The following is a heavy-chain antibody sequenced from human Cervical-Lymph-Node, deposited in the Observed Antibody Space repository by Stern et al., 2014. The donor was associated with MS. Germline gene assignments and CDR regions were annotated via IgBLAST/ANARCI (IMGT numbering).Heavy chain of an antibody. Sequence: VQLVQSGGGLVKPGGSLRLSCAASGFTFSDFYMTWMRQAPGKGLEWVSYISTSGSTIYYADSVKGRFTISRDNAKNLLFLQMTSLRAEDTAVYYCVRSGAGNWFDPWGQGTLVTVSS. D-gene: IGHD3-10*01. J-gene: IGHJ5*02. CDR3: VRSGAGNWFDP. CDR2: ISTSGSTI. CDR1: GFTFSDFY. V-gene: IGHV3-11*01.